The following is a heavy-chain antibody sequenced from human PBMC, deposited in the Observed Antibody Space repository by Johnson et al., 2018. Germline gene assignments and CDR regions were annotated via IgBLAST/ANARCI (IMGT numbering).Heavy chain of an antibody. Sequence: QVQLVESGGSVVQPGRSLRLSCTASGFTFSSYGMHWVRQAPGKGLEWVASISSDGSNKNYADSVKDRFTISRANSKNSLFLQMNSLVAEDTAVYYCAKAGYYDSSGYYYEFQHWGHGTLVTVSS. CDR3: AKAGYYDSSGYYYEFQH. CDR2: ISSDGSNK. D-gene: IGHD3-22*01. CDR1: GFTFSSYG. V-gene: IGHV3-30*18. J-gene: IGHJ1*01.